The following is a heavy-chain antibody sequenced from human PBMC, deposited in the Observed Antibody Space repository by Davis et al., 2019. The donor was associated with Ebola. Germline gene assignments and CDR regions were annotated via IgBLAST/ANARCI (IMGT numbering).Heavy chain of an antibody. J-gene: IGHJ6*02. CDR1: GFTFSSYS. CDR2: ISSSSSTI. V-gene: IGHV3-48*02. D-gene: IGHD6-13*01. CDR3: ASDRGSWYFYYYGMDV. Sequence: GESLKISCAASGFTFSSYSMNWVRQAPGKGLEWVSYISSSSSTIYYADSVKGRFTISRHNAKNLLYLQMNSLRDEATAVYYFASDRGSWYFYYYGMDVWGQGTTVTVSS.